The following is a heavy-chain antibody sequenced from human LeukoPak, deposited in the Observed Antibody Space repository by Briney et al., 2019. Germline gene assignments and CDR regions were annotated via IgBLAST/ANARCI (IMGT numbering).Heavy chain of an antibody. CDR2: IYYSGST. D-gene: IGHD2-2*02. CDR1: GGSISSSSYY. J-gene: IGHJ4*02. CDR3: ARDTLKGGLDY. V-gene: IGHV4-30-4*08. Sequence: SETLSLTCTVSGGSISSSSYYWGWLRQPPGKGLEWIGYIYYSGSTYYNPSLKSRVTISVDTSKNQFSLKRSSVTAADTAVYYCARDTLKGGLDYWGQGTLVTVSS.